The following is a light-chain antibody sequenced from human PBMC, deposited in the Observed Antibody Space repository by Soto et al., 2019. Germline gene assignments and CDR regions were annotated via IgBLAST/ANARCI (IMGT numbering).Light chain of an antibody. V-gene: IGKV1-8*01. CDR2: AAS. J-gene: IGKJ1*01. CDR1: QGISSY. Sequence: AIRMTQSPSSFSASTGDRVTITCRASQGISSYLAWYPQKPGKAPRLLIYAASTLQRGVPSRFSGSGSGTDVTLTLSCRQSADFATYYCQQYYRYPRTFGQGTKVDIK. CDR3: QQYYRYPRT.